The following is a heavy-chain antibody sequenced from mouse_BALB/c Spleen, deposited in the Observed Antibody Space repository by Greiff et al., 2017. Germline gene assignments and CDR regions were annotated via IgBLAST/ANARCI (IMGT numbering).Heavy chain of an antibody. CDR2: ISSGSSTI. CDR1: GFTFSSFG. V-gene: IGHV5-17*02. Sequence: EVKVEESGGDLVKPGGSLKLSCAASGFTFSSFGMHWVRQAPEKGLEWVAYISSGSSTIYYADTVKGRFTISRDNPKNTLFLQMTSLRSEDTAMYCGARSGDYENYLDYWGQGTTLTVSS. CDR3: ARSGDYENYLDY. J-gene: IGHJ2*01. D-gene: IGHD2-4*01.